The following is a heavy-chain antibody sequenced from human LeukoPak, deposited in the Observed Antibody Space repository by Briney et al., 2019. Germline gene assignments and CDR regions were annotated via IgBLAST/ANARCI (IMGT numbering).Heavy chain of an antibody. CDR2: ISGNSGST. D-gene: IGHD1-26*01. CDR3: AKVSAWAMVGATYFDY. CDR1: GFTVSSSY. Sequence: GGSLRLSCTVAGFTVSSSYMTWVRQAPEKGLEWVSSISGNSGSTYYADSVKGRFTISRDNSKNTVYLQMNSLRAEDTAVYYCAKVSAWAMVGATYFDYWGQGTLVTVSS. V-gene: IGHV3-23*01. J-gene: IGHJ4*02.